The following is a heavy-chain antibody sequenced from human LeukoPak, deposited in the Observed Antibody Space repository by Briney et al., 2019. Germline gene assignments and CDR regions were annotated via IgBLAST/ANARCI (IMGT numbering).Heavy chain of an antibody. D-gene: IGHD5-12*01. Sequence: GGSLRLSCAASIFIFSGYSMNWVRQAPGKGLEWVSYISETSSHTYYVDSVKGRFTISRDNAKNSLYLQMNYLRAEDTAIYYCARDRAPKARIGGMDVWGQGTTVIVS. J-gene: IGHJ6*02. CDR1: IFIFSGYS. CDR3: ARDRAPKARIGGMDV. CDR2: ISETSSHT. V-gene: IGHV3-21*06.